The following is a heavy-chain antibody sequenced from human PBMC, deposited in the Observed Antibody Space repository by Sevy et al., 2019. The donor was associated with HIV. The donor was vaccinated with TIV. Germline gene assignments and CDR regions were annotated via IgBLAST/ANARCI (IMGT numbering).Heavy chain of an antibody. D-gene: IGHD2-2*01. Sequence: ASVKVSCKASGYTFTGYYMHWVRQAPGQGLEWMGRINPNSGGTNYAQKFQGRVTMTRDTSIRTAYMELSRLRSDDTAVYYCAREALLKRIVVVPAAMYYWGQRTLVTVSS. CDR2: INPNSGGT. V-gene: IGHV1-2*06. CDR1: GYTFTGYY. CDR3: AREALLKRIVVVPAAMYY. J-gene: IGHJ4*02.